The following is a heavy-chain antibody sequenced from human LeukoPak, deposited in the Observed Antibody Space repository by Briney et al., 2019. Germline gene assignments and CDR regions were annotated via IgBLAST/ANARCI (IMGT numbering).Heavy chain of an antibody. CDR1: GYSFTSYW. Sequence: GESLKISCKGSGYSFTSYWIGWGRQAPGQGLEWMGIINPSGGSTSYAQKLQGRVTMTRDTSTSTVYMELSSLRSEDTAVYYCARTTMVRGAFDYWGQGTLVTVSS. D-gene: IGHD3-10*01. CDR2: INPSGGST. CDR3: ARTTMVRGAFDY. V-gene: IGHV1-46*01. J-gene: IGHJ4*02.